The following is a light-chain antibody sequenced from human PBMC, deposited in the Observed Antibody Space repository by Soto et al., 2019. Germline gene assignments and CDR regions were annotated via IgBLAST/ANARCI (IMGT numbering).Light chain of an antibody. J-gene: IGKJ1*01. CDR1: QSVSSSY. V-gene: IGKV3-20*01. Sequence: EIVLTQSPGTLSLSPGERATLSCRASQSVSSSYLAWYQQKPGQAPRLLIYGASSRATGIPDRFSGSGSGTDFTLTISRLEPEVFAVYYCQQYGSSRRWTFGQGTKVEIK. CDR3: QQYGSSRRWT. CDR2: GAS.